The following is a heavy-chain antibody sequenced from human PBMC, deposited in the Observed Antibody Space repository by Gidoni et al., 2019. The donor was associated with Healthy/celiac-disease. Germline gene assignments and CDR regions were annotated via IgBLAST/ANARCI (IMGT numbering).Heavy chain of an antibody. CDR2: IIPIFGTA. CDR1: GCTFSSYA. Sequence: QVQRVQSGAEVKKPGSSVKVSCKASGCTFSSYASSWVRQAPGHGLEWMGGIIPIFGTANYAQKSQGRVTLIADESTSTAYMELSSLRSEDTAVYYCARVRRDGYNSYFDYWGQGTLVTVSS. D-gene: IGHD5-12*01. J-gene: IGHJ4*02. CDR3: ARVRRDGYNSYFDY. V-gene: IGHV1-69*01.